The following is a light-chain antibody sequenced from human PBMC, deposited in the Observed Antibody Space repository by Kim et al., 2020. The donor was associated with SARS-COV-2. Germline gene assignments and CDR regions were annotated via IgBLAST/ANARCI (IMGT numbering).Light chain of an antibody. V-gene: IGLV3-1*01. Sequence: VSPGQTATLTCSGDKLEDRYVCWFQQKPGQSPLLVISQDTKRPSGIPERFSGSNSGNTATLTISGTQATDEADYFCQAWDSNTAVFGGGTQLTVL. J-gene: IGLJ2*01. CDR3: QAWDSNTAV. CDR1: KLEDRY. CDR2: QDT.